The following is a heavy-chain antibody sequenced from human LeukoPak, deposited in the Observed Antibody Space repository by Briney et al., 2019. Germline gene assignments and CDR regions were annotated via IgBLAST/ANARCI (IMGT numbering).Heavy chain of an antibody. Sequence: GGSLRLSCAASGFTFSSYSMNWVRQAPGKGLEWVSYISSSSSTIYYADSVKGRFTISRDNAKNSLYLQMNSLRDEDTAVYYCASSDSSSDYFGYWGQGTLVTVSS. CDR1: GFTFSSYS. J-gene: IGHJ4*02. CDR3: ASSDSSSDYFGY. CDR2: ISSSSSTI. D-gene: IGHD6-6*01. V-gene: IGHV3-48*02.